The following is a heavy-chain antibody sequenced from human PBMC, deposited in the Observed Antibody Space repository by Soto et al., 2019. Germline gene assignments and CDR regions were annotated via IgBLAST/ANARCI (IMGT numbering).Heavy chain of an antibody. D-gene: IGHD2-2*01. CDR2: IYYSGST. J-gene: IGHJ4*02. V-gene: IGHV4-59*08. CDR1: GGSIGSYY. CDR3: ARLNSPAAAIDY. Sequence: QVQLQESGPGLVKPSETLSLTCTVSGGSIGSYYWSWIRQPPGKGLEWIGYIYYSGSTNYNPSLKSRVTISVDTSKNQFSLKLSSVTAADTAVYYCARLNSPAAAIDYWGQGTLVTVSS.